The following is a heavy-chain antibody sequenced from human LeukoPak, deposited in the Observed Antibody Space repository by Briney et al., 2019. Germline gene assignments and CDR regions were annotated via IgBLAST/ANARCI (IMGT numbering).Heavy chain of an antibody. CDR1: GGSISSSSYH. D-gene: IGHD3-3*01. CDR3: ARQNDFWSGYYDYYYGMDV. Sequence: SETLSLTCTVSGGSISSSSYHWGWIRQPPGKGLEWIGNIYYSGSTYYNPSLKSRVTISVDTSKNQFSLKLNSVTAADTAVYYCARQNDFWSGYYDYYYGMDVWGQGTTVTVSS. CDR2: IYYSGST. J-gene: IGHJ6*02. V-gene: IGHV4-39*01.